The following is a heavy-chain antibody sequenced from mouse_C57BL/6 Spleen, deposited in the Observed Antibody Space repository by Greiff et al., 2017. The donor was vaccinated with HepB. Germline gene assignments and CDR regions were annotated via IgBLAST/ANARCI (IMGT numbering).Heavy chain of an antibody. Sequence: QVQLQQPGAELVMPGASVKLSCKASGYTFTSYWMHWVKQRPGQGLEWIGEIDPSDSYTNYNQKFKGKSTLTVDKSSSTAYMQLSSLTSEDSAVYYCARAFYGSRNYLGQGTTLTVSS. D-gene: IGHD1-1*01. J-gene: IGHJ2*01. V-gene: IGHV1-69*01. CDR3: ARAFYGSRNY. CDR2: IDPSDSYT. CDR1: GYTFTSYW.